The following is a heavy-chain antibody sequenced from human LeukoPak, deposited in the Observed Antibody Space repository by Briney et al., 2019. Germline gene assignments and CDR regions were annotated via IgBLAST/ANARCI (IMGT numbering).Heavy chain of an antibody. CDR1: GFTFSSYA. CDR2: ISNGGST. D-gene: IGHD6-25*01. Sequence: GGSLRLSCAASGFTFSSYAMNWVRQAPGKGLEWVSGISNGGSTYYADSVKGRFTISRDYFQNTLYLQMNSLRAEDTAVYYCAKETIGSFDYWGQGTLVTVSS. CDR3: AKETIGSFDY. J-gene: IGHJ4*02. V-gene: IGHV3-23*01.